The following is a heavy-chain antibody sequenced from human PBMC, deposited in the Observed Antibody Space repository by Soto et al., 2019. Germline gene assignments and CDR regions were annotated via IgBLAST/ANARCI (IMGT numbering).Heavy chain of an antibody. Sequence: HPVGSLRLSCAASGFTFSSYGMHWVRQAPGKGLEWVAVIWYDGSNKYYADSVKGRFTISRDNSKNTLYLQMNSLRAEDTAVYYCARGLNSWNDAFDIWGQGTMVTVSS. CDR2: IWYDGSNK. D-gene: IGHD1-1*01. J-gene: IGHJ3*02. V-gene: IGHV3-33*01. CDR3: ARGLNSWNDAFDI. CDR1: GFTFSSYG.